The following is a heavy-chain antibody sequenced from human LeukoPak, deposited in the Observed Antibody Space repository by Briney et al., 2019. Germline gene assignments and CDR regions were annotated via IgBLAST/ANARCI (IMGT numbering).Heavy chain of an antibody. Sequence: GGPLRLSCAASGFTFSTYWMTWVRQAPGKGLEWVASLNEDGSEKYYVDSVKGRFTISRDNAQKSLYLEMKSLGAKDTAVYYCARAVTSTEGYWGQGTLVTVSS. CDR1: GFTFSTYW. CDR3: ARAVTSTEGY. CDR2: LNEDGSEK. V-gene: IGHV3-7*03. J-gene: IGHJ4*02.